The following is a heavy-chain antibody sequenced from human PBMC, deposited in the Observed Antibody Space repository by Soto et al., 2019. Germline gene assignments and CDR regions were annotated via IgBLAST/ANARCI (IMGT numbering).Heavy chain of an antibody. V-gene: IGHV4-30-2*01. D-gene: IGHD1-26*01. CDR3: ARGSGNYYYYGLDV. J-gene: IGHJ6*02. Sequence: SETLSLTCAVSGGSISSGGYSWSWIRQPPGKGLEWIGYIYHSGSTYYNPSLKSRVTISVDTSKKQFSLKLSSVTAADTAVYYCARGSGNYYYYGLDVWGQGTTVTVSS. CDR1: GGSISSGGYS. CDR2: IYHSGST.